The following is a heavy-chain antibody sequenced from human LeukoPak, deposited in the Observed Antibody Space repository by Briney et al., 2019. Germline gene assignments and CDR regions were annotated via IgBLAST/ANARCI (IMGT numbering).Heavy chain of an antibody. CDR2: IWYDGSNK. D-gene: IGHD4-17*01. V-gene: IGHV3-33*01. CDR1: GFTFSSYG. CDR3: ARDAYGDYGLGY. J-gene: IGHJ4*02. Sequence: PGGSLRLSCAASGFTFSSYGMHWVRQAPGKGLEWVAVIWYDGSNKYYADSVKGRFTISRDNSKNTLYLQMNSLRAEDTAVYYCARDAYGDYGLGYWGQGTLVTVSS.